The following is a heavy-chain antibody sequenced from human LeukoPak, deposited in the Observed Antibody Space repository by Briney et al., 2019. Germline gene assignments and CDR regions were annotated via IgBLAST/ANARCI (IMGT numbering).Heavy chain of an antibody. D-gene: IGHD3-22*01. CDR3: ARATYYYESSGYYSSILFDY. CDR1: GYTFTGYY. Sequence: ASVKVSCRASGYTFTGYYMHWVRQAPGQGLEWMGWINPNSGGTNYAQKFQGWVTMTRDTSISTAYMELSRLRSDDTAVYYCARATYYYESSGYYSSILFDYWGQGTLVTVSS. V-gene: IGHV1-2*04. J-gene: IGHJ4*02. CDR2: INPNSGGT.